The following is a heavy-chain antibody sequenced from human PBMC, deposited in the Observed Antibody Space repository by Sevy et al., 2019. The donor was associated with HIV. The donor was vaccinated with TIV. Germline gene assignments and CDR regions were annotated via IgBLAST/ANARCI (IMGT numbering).Heavy chain of an antibody. V-gene: IGHV5-51*01. CDR3: ARPRLDGGLLIDAFDI. CDR1: GYSFTSYW. J-gene: IGHJ3*02. Sequence: GESLKISCKGSGYSFTSYWIGWVRQMPGKGLEWMGIIYPGDSDTRYSPSFQGQVTISADKSISTAYLQWSSLKASDTAMYYCARPRLDGGLLIDAFDIWGQGTMVTVSS. D-gene: IGHD2-8*01. CDR2: IYPGDSDT.